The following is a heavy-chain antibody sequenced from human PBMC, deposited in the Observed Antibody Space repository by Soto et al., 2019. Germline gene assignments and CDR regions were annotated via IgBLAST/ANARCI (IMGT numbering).Heavy chain of an antibody. V-gene: IGHV4-59*01. CDR2: IYYSGNT. J-gene: IGHJ4*02. CDR1: GGSFSGYY. Sequence: SETLSLTCAVYGGSFSGYYWSWIRQPPGKGLEWIGYIYYSGNTDYSPSLKSRVTLSVDTSKNQFSLKLRSVTAADTAVYYCARGGWSLDSWGQGTLVTVSS. CDR3: ARGGWSLDS. D-gene: IGHD6-19*01.